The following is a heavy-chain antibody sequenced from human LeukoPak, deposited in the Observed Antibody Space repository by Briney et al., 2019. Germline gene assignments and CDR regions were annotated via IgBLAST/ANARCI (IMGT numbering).Heavy chain of an antibody. CDR1: GFIFTNVW. V-gene: IGHV3-15*01. CDR2: IRSKTVGGTT. J-gene: IGHJ4*02. D-gene: IGHD1-20*01. CDR3: TTDRGISGTTDLDY. Sequence: GGSLRLSCAASGFIFTNVWMSWVRQTPGKGLEWVGRIRSKTVGGTTDYAAPVKGRFTVSRDDSKNTFYLEMNSLKTEDTAVYYCTTDRGISGTTDLDYWGQGTLVTVSS.